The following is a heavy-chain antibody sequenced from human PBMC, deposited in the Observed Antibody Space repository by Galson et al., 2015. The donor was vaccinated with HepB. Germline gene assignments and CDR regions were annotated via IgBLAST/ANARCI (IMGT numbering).Heavy chain of an antibody. Sequence: SCKASGGTFSSYAISWVRQAPGQGLEWMGGIIPIFGTANYAQKFQGRVTITADESTSTAYMELSSLRSEDTAVYYCARGAERLGELSYMDVWGKGTTVTVSS. D-gene: IGHD3-16*02. CDR2: IIPIFGTA. V-gene: IGHV1-69*01. CDR1: GGTFSSYA. CDR3: ARGAERLGELSYMDV. J-gene: IGHJ6*04.